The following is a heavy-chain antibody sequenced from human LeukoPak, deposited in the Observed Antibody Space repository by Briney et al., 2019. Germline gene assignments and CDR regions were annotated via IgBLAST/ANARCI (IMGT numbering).Heavy chain of an antibody. D-gene: IGHD3-22*01. CDR3: ARSTWYYYDSSGYFDY. Sequence: ASVKVSCKASGYTFTSYAIHWVRQAPGQRLEWMGWISAGNGNTKYSQSFQGRVTFISNTSATTAFMELSSLRSEDAAVYYCARSTWYYYDSSGYFDYWGQGTLVTVSS. CDR2: ISAGNGNT. CDR1: GYTFTSYA. V-gene: IGHV1-3*01. J-gene: IGHJ4*02.